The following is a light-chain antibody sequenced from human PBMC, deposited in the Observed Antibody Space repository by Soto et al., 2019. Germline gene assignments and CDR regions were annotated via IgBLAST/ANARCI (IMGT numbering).Light chain of an antibody. CDR3: QQYDNLPT. J-gene: IGKJ3*01. Sequence: DIQMTQSPSSLSASVGDRVTITCQASQDISNSLNWYQQKPGKAPKLLIYDASNLETGVPSRFSGSVSGTDFPFSISSLQPGDIATYYCQQYDNLPTFGPGTKVEIK. V-gene: IGKV1-33*01. CDR2: DAS. CDR1: QDISNS.